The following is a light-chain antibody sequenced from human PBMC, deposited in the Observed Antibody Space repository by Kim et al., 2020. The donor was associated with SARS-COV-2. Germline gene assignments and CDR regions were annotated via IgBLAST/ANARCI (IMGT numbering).Light chain of an antibody. CDR1: SRDVGGYNY. Sequence: QSVTISCTGTSRDVGGYNYVSWYQQHPGKAPKLMIYEVSKRPSGVPDRFSGSKSGNTASLTVSGLQAEDEADYYCSSYAGSNNPHVFGTGTKVTVL. CDR2: EVS. CDR3: SSYAGSNNPHV. J-gene: IGLJ1*01. V-gene: IGLV2-8*01.